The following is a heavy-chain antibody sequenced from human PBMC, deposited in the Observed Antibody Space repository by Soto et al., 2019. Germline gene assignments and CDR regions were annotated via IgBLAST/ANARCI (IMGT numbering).Heavy chain of an antibody. CDR3: ARAATSVAVALCDS. D-gene: IGHD6-19*01. CDR2: VSAHNGYT. CDR1: GFTFTSYG. Sequence: QVQLVQSGPDVKKPGASVKVSCNSSGFTFTSYGFSWVRQATGEGLEWMGWVSAHNGYTTYAQKFMGRVTMTTDLSTNTVYMEVRSLISYDTAVYYWARAATSVAVALCDSWCQGTLITVSS. V-gene: IGHV1-18*01. J-gene: IGHJ4*02.